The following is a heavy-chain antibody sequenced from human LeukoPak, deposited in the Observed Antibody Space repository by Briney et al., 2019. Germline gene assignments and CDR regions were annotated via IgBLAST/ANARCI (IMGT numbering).Heavy chain of an antibody. CDR1: GGSFSGYY. V-gene: IGHV4-34*01. Sequence: SSETLSLTCAVSGGSFSGYYWYWIRQPPGKGLEWIGEINHGESTNYNPSLKSRATLSVDTSKNQFSLKLTSVTAADTAVYYCARGRTYYYDTSGYYPSVYYGMDVWGQGTTVIVSS. CDR3: ARGRTYYYDTSGYYPSVYYGMDV. D-gene: IGHD3-22*01. J-gene: IGHJ6*02. CDR2: INHGEST.